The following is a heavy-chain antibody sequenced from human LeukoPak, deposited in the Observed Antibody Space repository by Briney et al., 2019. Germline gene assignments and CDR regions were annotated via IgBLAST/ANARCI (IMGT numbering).Heavy chain of an antibody. J-gene: IGHJ5*02. D-gene: IGHD3-22*01. Sequence: SETLSLTCTVSGASIRSGDYYWSWIRQHPGKGLEWIGYIYYSGSTYYNSSLKSRVTISVDTSKNQFSLKLSSVTAADTAVYYCAREAMYYYDSSGYSWGQGTLVTVSS. CDR2: IYYSGST. CDR3: AREAMYYYDSSGYS. V-gene: IGHV4-31*03. CDR1: GASIRSGDYY.